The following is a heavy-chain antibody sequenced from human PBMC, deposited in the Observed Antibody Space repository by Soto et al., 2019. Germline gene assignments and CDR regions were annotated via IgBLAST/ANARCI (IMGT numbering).Heavy chain of an antibody. CDR3: ARGNYDSSGYYVWFDP. Sequence: ASVKVSCKASGYTFTSYYMHWVRQAPGQGLEWMGIINPSGGSTSYAQKFQGRVTMTRDTSTSTVYMELSSLRSEDTAVYYCARGNYDSSGYYVWFDPWGQGTLVTVPS. V-gene: IGHV1-46*01. J-gene: IGHJ5*02. CDR1: GYTFTSYY. D-gene: IGHD3-22*01. CDR2: INPSGGST.